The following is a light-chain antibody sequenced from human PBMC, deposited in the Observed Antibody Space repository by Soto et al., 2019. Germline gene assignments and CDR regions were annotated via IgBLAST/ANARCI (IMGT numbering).Light chain of an antibody. CDR1: QSVSSS. V-gene: IGKV3-15*01. CDR2: GAS. J-gene: IGKJ1*01. CDR3: QQYNNWPPWT. Sequence: EIVMTQSPATLAVSPGERDTLSCRASQSVSSSFAGYQQKAGQAPRLLIYGASTRATGIPARFSGSGSGTEFPLTSSRLQSVYFAVYSCQQYNNWPPWTFGQGTNVEVK.